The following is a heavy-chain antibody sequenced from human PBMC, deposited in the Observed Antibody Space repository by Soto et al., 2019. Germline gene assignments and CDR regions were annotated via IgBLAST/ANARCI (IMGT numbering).Heavy chain of an antibody. CDR2: VYHTGHT. Sequence: QVQLQESGPGLVKPSGTLSLTCAVSGDSISSSRWWTWVRQPPGKGLEWIGEVYHTGHTNYNMSLNSRVTISVDKSKNQFSLNLNSVTAADTAIYYCGDPPSSFWGQGALVTVSS. CDR1: GDSISSSRW. CDR3: GDPPSSF. V-gene: IGHV4-4*02. J-gene: IGHJ4*02.